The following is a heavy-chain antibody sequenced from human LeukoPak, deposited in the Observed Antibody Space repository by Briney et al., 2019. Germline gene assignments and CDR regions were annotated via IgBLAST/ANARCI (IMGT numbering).Heavy chain of an antibody. CDR2: INPNSGGT. D-gene: IGHD3-10*01. CDR1: GYTFTGYY. V-gene: IGHV1-2*02. J-gene: IGHJ4*02. Sequence: ASVKVSCKASGYTFTGYYMHWVRQAPGQGLEWMGWINPNSGGTNYAQKLQGRVTMTTDTSTSTAYMELRSLRSDDTAVYYCARGSKVLLWFGELFGDYWGQGTLVTVSS. CDR3: ARGSKVLLWFGELFGDY.